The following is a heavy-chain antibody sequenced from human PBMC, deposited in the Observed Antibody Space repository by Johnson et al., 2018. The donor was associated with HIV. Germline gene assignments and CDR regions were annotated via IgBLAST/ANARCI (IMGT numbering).Heavy chain of an antibody. J-gene: IGHJ3*02. CDR2: ISWNSGSI. CDR1: GFTFDDYA. CDR3: ARRSWAFDAFDI. D-gene: IGHD1-26*01. V-gene: IGHV3-9*01. Sequence: VQLVESGGGLVQPGRSLRLSCAASGFTFDDYAMHWVRQAPGQGLEWVSGISWNSGSIGYADSVNGRFTISRDNSKNTLYLQMNSLRAEDTAVYYCARRSWAFDAFDIWGQGTMVTVSS.